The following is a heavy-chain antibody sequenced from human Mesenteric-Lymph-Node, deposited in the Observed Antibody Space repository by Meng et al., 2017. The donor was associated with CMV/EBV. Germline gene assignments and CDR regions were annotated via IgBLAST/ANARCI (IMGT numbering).Heavy chain of an antibody. CDR3: ARGYKYAYY. CDR2: ISSSGSAI. D-gene: IGHD3-16*01. V-gene: IGHV3-11*04. Sequence: GESLKISCVASGFTFSDYYMSWIRQVRGKGLEWVSHISSSGSAIYYADSVKGRFTISRDNAQNSLSLQMNSLRAEDTAVYYCARGYKYAYYWGQGTLVTVSS. J-gene: IGHJ4*02. CDR1: GFTFSDYY.